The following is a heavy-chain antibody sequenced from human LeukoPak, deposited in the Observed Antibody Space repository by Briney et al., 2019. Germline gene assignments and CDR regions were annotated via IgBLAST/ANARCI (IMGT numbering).Heavy chain of an antibody. D-gene: IGHD3-16*01. CDR3: EGGTY. Sequence: GGSLRLSCAASGFTFSRYWMNWVRQAPGKGLEWVANIKQDGSETYYVDSVRGRFTISRDNAKNSLFLQMNGLRAEDTAVYYCEGGTYWGQGTLVTVSS. J-gene: IGHJ4*02. V-gene: IGHV3-7*02. CDR2: IKQDGSET. CDR1: GFTFSRYW.